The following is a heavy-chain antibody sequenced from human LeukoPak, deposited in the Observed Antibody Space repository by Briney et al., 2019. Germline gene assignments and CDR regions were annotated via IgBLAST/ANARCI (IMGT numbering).Heavy chain of an antibody. CDR1: GFTFSSYE. Sequence: GGSLRLSCAASGFTFSSYETNWVRQAPGKGLEWVSYISSSGSTIYYADSVKGRFTISRDNAKNSLYLQMNSLRAEDTAVYYCARTYDSSGYYYSYYFDYWGQGTLVTVSS. CDR2: ISSSGSTI. D-gene: IGHD3-22*01. CDR3: ARTYDSSGYYYSYYFDY. J-gene: IGHJ4*02. V-gene: IGHV3-48*03.